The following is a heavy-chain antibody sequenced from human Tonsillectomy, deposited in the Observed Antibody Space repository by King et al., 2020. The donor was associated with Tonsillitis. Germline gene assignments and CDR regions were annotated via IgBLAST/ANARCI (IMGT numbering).Heavy chain of an antibody. J-gene: IGHJ4*02. CDR2: ISYDGSNK. Sequence: QLVQSGGGVVQPGRSLRLSCAASGFSFSSYGMHWVRQAPGKGLQWLAVISYDGSNKNYADSVKGRFTISRDSSNNTLYLQMNSLRAEDTAVYYCARERLYSSGWGIDYWGQGALLTVSS. V-gene: IGHV3-30*19. CDR1: GFSFSSYG. CDR3: ARERLYSSGWGIDY. D-gene: IGHD6-19*01.